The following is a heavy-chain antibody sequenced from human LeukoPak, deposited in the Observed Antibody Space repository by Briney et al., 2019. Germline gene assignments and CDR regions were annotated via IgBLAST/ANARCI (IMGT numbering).Heavy chain of an antibody. CDR2: IYYSGST. CDR1: GGSISSYY. CDR3: ARVDWYQRENWFDP. Sequence: SETLSLTCTVSGGSISSYYWSWIRQPPGKGLEWIGYIYYSGSTNYNPSLKSRVTISVDTSKNQFSLKLSSVTAADTAVYYCARVDWYQRENWFDPWGQGTLVTVSS. D-gene: IGHD3-9*01. J-gene: IGHJ5*02. V-gene: IGHV4-59*12.